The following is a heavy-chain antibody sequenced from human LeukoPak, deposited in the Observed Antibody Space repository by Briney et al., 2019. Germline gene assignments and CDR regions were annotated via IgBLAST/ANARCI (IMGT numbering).Heavy chain of an antibody. J-gene: IGHJ4*02. D-gene: IGHD3-22*01. CDR3: ARGTPWTYYYDSSGYYYGRFDY. Sequence: SETLSLTCAVCGGSFSGYYWSWIRQPPGKGLEWIGEINHSGSTNYNPSLKSRVTISVDTSKNQFSLKLSSVTAADTAVYYCARGTPWTYYYDSSGYYYGRFDYWGQGTLVTVSS. CDR1: GGSFSGYY. CDR2: INHSGST. V-gene: IGHV4-34*01.